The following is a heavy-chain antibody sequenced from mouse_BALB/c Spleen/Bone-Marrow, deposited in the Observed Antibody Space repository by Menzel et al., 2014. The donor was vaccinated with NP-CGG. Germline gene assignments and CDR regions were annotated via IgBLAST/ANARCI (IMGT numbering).Heavy chain of an antibody. CDR3: ARHHRYAYCFDY. CDR1: GYTFTSSW. V-gene: IGHV1S130*01. J-gene: IGHJ2*01. D-gene: IGHD2-14*01. Sequence: VKLMESGSVLVRPGASVKLSCKASGYTFTSSWMHWAKQRPGQGLEWIGEIHPNSGNTNYNEKFKSKATLTVDKSSSTDYVDLSSLTAEDSAVYCCARHHRYAYCFDYWGQGTTLTVSS. CDR2: IHPNSGNT.